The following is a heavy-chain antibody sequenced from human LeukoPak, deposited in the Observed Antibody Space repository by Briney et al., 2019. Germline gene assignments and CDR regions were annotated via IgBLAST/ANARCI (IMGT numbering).Heavy chain of an antibody. J-gene: IGHJ4*02. D-gene: IGHD3-9*01. CDR2: MNPDSGAT. CDR3: ARGRHFYFDILTAPG. Sequence: ASVKVSCKASGYTFTSYDINWVRQATGQGLESMGWMNPDSGATGYAQKFQGRLTMTRNTSINTAYMELNSLRSEDTAVYYCARGRHFYFDILTAPGWGQGTLVTVSS. CDR1: GYTFTSYD. V-gene: IGHV1-8*01.